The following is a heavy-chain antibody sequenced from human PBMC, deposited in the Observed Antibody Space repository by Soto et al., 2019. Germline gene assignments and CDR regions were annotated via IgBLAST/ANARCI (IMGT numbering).Heavy chain of an antibody. D-gene: IGHD1-26*01. V-gene: IGHV3-33*01. J-gene: IGHJ6*02. CDR1: GFTFSSYG. Sequence: QVQLVESGGGVVQPGRSLRLSCAASGFTFSSYGMHWVRQAPGKGLEWVAVIWYDGSNKYYADSVKGRFTISRDNSKNTRYLQMNSLRAEDTAVYYCAASPVGATAFYYYYGMDVWGQGTTVTVSS. CDR2: IWYDGSNK. CDR3: AASPVGATAFYYYYGMDV.